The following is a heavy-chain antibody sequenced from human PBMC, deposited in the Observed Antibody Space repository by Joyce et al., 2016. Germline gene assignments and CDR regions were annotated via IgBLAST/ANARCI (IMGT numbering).Heavy chain of an antibody. CDR1: GGSFSGFY. V-gene: IGHV4-34*02. CDR3: ARGASWYFDY. Sequence: QVQLQPWGEGLLKPSETLSLTCAVYGGSFSGFYWTYIRQPPGKGLEWIGEINYSGRTHYNPSLKSRVTISVDTSKNHFSLKLTSVTAADTALYYCARGASWYFDYWGQGTLVTVSS. CDR2: INYSGRT. J-gene: IGHJ4*02. D-gene: IGHD6-6*01.